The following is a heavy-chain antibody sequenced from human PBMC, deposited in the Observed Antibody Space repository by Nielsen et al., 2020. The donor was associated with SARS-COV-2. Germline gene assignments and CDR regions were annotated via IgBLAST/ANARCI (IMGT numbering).Heavy chain of an antibody. Sequence: GESLKISCAASGFTFSSYAMSWVRQAPGKGLEWVSAISGSGGSTYYADSVKGRFTISRDNSKNTLYLQMNSLRAEDTAVYYCASPEGYYAPFDHWGQGTLVTVSS. D-gene: IGHD3-10*01. J-gene: IGHJ4*02. CDR2: ISGSGGST. CDR1: GFTFSSYA. CDR3: ASPEGYYAPFDH. V-gene: IGHV3-23*01.